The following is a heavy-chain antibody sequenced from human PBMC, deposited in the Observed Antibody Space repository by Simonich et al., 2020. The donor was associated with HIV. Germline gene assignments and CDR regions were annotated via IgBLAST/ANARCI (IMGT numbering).Heavy chain of an antibody. Sequence: QLQLQESGPGLVKPSETLSLTCTVSGGSISSSSYYWGWIRQPPGKGLEWIGSIYYDGGTSYNPSLKSRVTISVDTSKNQFSLRLTSLTAADTAVYYCARRGRIAVTGYYFDYWGQGTLVTVSS. J-gene: IGHJ4*02. V-gene: IGHV4-39*01. D-gene: IGHD6-19*01. CDR1: GGSISSSSYY. CDR3: ARRGRIAVTGYYFDY. CDR2: IYYDGGT.